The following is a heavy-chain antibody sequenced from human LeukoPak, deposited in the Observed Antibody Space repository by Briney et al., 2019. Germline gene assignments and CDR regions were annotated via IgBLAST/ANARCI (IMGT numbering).Heavy chain of an antibody. J-gene: IGHJ4*02. V-gene: IGHV3-7*03. CDR2: IKQDGSEK. Sequence: PGGSLRLSCGASGITFSSYWMSWVRQAPGKGLEWAANIKQDGSEKNYVDSVKGRFTISRDNAKNSLYLQMNSLRAEDTAVYYCARGAYYFALWGQGTLVTVSS. CDR1: GITFSSYW. CDR3: ARGAYYFAL.